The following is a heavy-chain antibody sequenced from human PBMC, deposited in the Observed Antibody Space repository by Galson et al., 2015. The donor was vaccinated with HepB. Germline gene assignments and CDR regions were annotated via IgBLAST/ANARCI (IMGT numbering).Heavy chain of an antibody. CDR1: GGSISSYY. V-gene: IGHV4-59*08. CDR3: ARHAIGTFGGVLFPDWYFDL. CDR2: IYYSGST. D-gene: IGHD3-16*01. Sequence: ETLSLTCTVSGGSISSYYWSWIRQPPGKGLEWIGYIYYSGSTNYNPSLKSRVTISVDTSKNQFSLKLSSVTAADTAVYYCARHAIGTFGGVLFPDWYFDLWGRGTLVTVSS. J-gene: IGHJ2*01.